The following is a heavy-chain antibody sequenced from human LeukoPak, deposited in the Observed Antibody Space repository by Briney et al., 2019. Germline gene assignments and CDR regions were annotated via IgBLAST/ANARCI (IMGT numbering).Heavy chain of an antibody. D-gene: IGHD3-10*01. Sequence: GRSLRLSCAASGFTFDDYAMHWVRQAPGKGLEWVSGISWNSGSIGYADSVKGRFTISRDNAKNSLYLQMNSLRAEDMALYYCAKGNEGQWFGERNWFDPWGQGTLVTVSS. J-gene: IGHJ5*02. CDR2: ISWNSGSI. CDR1: GFTFDDYA. V-gene: IGHV3-9*03. CDR3: AKGNEGQWFGERNWFDP.